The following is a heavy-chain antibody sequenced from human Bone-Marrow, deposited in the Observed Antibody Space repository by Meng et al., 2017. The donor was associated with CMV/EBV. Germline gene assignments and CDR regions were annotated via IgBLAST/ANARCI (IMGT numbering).Heavy chain of an antibody. CDR2: IYSGGST. CDR1: GFTVSSNY. J-gene: IGHJ4*02. Sequence: GGSLRLSCAASGFTVSSNYMSWVRQAPGKGLEWVSVIYSGGSTYYADSVKGRFTISRDNAKNSLYLQMNSLRAEDTAVYYCARCAWGSSLTDYWGQGNLVNVYS. CDR3: ARCAWGSSLTDY. D-gene: IGHD6-6*01. V-gene: IGHV3-53*01.